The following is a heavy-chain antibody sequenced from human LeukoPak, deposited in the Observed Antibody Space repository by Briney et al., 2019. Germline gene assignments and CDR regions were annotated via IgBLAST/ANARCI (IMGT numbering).Heavy chain of an antibody. Sequence: KPSQTLSLTCTVSGGSISSGSYYWSWIRQPAGKGLEWIGRIYTSGSTNYNPSLKSRVTISVDTSKNQFSLKLSSVTAADTAVYYCARGPRYSSSYPPLDYWGQGTLVTVSS. CDR2: IYTSGST. D-gene: IGHD6-13*01. J-gene: IGHJ4*02. V-gene: IGHV4-61*02. CDR3: ARGPRYSSSYPPLDY. CDR1: GGSISSGSYY.